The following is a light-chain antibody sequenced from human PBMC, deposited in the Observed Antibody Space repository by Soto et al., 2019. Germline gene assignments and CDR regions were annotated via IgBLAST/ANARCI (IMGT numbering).Light chain of an antibody. CDR2: WAS. J-gene: IGKJ1*01. V-gene: IGKV4-1*01. Sequence: EIVMTQSPDSLAVSLGESATIKCKSSQSGLYSSNNENYLAWYQQKPGQPPNLLIYWASTRESGVPDRFSGSGSWTDFSLTISILQAEDVAVYYCQQYYSTPPTFGQGTKVEIK. CDR3: QQYYSTPPT. CDR1: QSGLYSSNNENY.